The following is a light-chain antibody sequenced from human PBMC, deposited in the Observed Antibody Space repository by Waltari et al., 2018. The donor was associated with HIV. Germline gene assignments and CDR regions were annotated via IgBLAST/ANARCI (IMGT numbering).Light chain of an antibody. CDR3: QQYGTSPLYT. J-gene: IGKJ2*01. Sequence: ESVLTQSPGTLSLSPGERAPLPCRTSQSISSRYLAWYQQKPGQAPRLLIYGASNRATGIPDRFSGSGSGTDFNFTISRLEPEDFAVYYCQQYGTSPLYTFGQGTRLEIK. V-gene: IGKV3-20*01. CDR2: GAS. CDR1: QSISSRY.